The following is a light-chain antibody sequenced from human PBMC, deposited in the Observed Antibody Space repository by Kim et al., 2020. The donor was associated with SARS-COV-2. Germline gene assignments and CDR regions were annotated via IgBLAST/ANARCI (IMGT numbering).Light chain of an antibody. V-gene: IGKV3-15*01. CDR2: GAS. CDR1: QSVSSN. J-gene: IGKJ4*01. Sequence: EIVMTQSPATLSVSPGERATHSCRASQSVSSNLAWYQQKPGQAPRLLIYGASTRAPGIPARFSGSGSGTDFTLTIYSLQSEDFAVYYCHQYNDWPPLTFGGGTKVDIK. CDR3: HQYNDWPPLT.